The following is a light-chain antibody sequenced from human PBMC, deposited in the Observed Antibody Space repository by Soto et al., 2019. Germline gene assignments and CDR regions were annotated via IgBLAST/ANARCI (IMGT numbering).Light chain of an antibody. CDR2: EVT. CDR3: SSYTSGTTFVV. Sequence: QSVLTQPASVSGSPGQSSTISCTGTSSDIGRYNFVSWYQQHPGKAPKLLVYEVTNRPSGVSNRFSGSKSGNTASLTIFGLQTEDEADYYCSSYTSGTTFVVFGTGTKLTVL. CDR1: SSDIGRYNF. J-gene: IGLJ1*01. V-gene: IGLV2-14*01.